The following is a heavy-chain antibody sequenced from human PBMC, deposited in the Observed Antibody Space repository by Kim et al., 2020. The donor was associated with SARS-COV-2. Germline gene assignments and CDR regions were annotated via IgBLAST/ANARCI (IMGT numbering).Heavy chain of an antibody. CDR1: GYTFTSYG. Sequence: ASVKVSCKASGYTFTSYGISWVRQAPGQGLEWMGWISAYNGNTNYAQKLQGRVTMTTDTSTSTAYMELRSLRSDDTTVYYCARVSYYDSSGYYYVEPVPYYFDYWGQGTLVTVSS. CDR3: ARVSYYDSSGYYYVEPVPYYFDY. D-gene: IGHD3-22*01. CDR2: ISAYNGNT. V-gene: IGHV1-18*04. J-gene: IGHJ4*02.